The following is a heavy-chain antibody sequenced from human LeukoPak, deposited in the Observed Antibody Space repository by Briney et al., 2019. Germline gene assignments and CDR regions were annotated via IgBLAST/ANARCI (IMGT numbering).Heavy chain of an antibody. V-gene: IGHV3-48*01. CDR1: GFTFSSYS. Sequence: PGGSLRLSCAASGFTFSSYSMNWVRQAPGKGLEWVSYISSSSSTIYYADSVKGRFTISRDNSKNTLYLQMNSLRAEDTAVYYCAKEPQTTVPRGYFDYWGQGTLVTVSS. CDR3: AKEPQTTVPRGYFDY. J-gene: IGHJ4*02. D-gene: IGHD4-17*01. CDR2: ISSSSSTI.